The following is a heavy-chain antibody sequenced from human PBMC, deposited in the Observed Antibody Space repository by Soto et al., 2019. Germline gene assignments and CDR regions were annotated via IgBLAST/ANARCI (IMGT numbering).Heavy chain of an antibody. CDR3: ASSYSSGWYGLDYFDY. CDR2: IYYSGST. D-gene: IGHD6-19*01. J-gene: IGHJ4*02. CDR1: GGSISSSSYY. V-gene: IGHV4-39*01. Sequence: PSETLSLTCTVSGGSISSSSYYWGWIRQPPGKGLEWIGSIYYSGSTYYNPSLKSRVTIPVDTSKNQFSLKLSSVTAADTAVYYCASSYSSGWYGLDYFDYWGQGTLVTVSS.